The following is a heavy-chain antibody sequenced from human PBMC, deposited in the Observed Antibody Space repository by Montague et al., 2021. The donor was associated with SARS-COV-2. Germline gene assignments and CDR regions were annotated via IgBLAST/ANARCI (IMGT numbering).Heavy chain of an antibody. Sequence: SETLSLTCSVSGASISNNSLSWIRQSPGQGLERIGYINYTGSTNYNSSLTRRVTISVDTSKNQVSLKLTSVTAAATAVYYCAGHLRVTTVTSHMYHYALDVWGQGTTVTVSS. J-gene: IGHJ6*02. CDR1: GASISNNS. V-gene: IGHV4-59*08. CDR3: AGHLRVTTVTSHMYHYALDV. CDR2: INYTGST. D-gene: IGHD4-11*01.